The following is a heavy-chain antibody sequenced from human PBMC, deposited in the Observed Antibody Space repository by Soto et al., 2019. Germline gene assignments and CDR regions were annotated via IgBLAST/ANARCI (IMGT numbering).Heavy chain of an antibody. CDR1: GGSISSYY. D-gene: IGHD2-2*01. V-gene: IGHV4-59*01. CDR3: ARATPYCSSTSCYPLGYYYGMDV. Sequence: SETLSLTCTVSGGSISSYYWSWIRQPPGKGLEWIGYIYYSGSTNYNPSLKSRVTISVDTSKNQSSLKLSSVTAADTAVYYCARATPYCSSTSCYPLGYYYGMDVWGQGTTVTVSS. J-gene: IGHJ6*02. CDR2: IYYSGST.